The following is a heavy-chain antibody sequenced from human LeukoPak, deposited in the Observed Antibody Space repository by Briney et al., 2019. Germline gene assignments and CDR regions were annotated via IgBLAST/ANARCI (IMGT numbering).Heavy chain of an antibody. J-gene: IGHJ4*02. D-gene: IGHD1-26*01. CDR2: ITSDGSRT. Sequence: GGSLRLSRAASGFTFSSYWMHWVRQAPGKGLVCVSRITSDGSRTSYADSVRGRFTISRDNAKNTVYLQMNSLRGEDTAVYYCARELTGAVFDFWGQGTLVTVSS. V-gene: IGHV3-74*01. CDR3: ARELTGAVFDF. CDR1: GFTFSSYW.